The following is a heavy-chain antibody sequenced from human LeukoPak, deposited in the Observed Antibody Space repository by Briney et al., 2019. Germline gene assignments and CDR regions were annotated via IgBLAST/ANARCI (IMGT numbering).Heavy chain of an antibody. D-gene: IGHD5-18*01. CDR2: IYHSGST. J-gene: IGHJ4*02. CDR3: ARVGYSYGYFDY. CDR1: GGSISSGGYS. Sequence: SQTLSLTCAVSGGSISSGGYSWSWIRQPPGKGLEWIGYIYHSGSTNYNPSLKSRVTISVDTSKNQFSLKLSSVTAADTAVYYCARVGYSYGYFDYWGQGTLVTVSS. V-gene: IGHV4-30-2*01.